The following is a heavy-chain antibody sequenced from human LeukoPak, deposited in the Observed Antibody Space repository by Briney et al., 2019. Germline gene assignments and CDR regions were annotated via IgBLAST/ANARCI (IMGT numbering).Heavy chain of an antibody. Sequence: GGSLRLSCAASGFIFSSYTMNWVRQAPGKGLEWVSYISSSGDTEYYADSVQGRFTVSRDNAKNSLYLQLNSLRAEDTAVYYCARARRRYYDSSGYYYVENFDYWGQGTLVTVSS. CDR1: GFIFSSYT. CDR2: ISSSGDTE. V-gene: IGHV3-48*01. CDR3: ARARRRYYDSSGYYYVENFDY. J-gene: IGHJ4*02. D-gene: IGHD3-22*01.